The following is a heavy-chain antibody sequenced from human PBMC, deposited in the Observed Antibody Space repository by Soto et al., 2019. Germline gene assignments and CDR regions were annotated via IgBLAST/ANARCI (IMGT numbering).Heavy chain of an antibody. V-gene: IGHV4-31*03. J-gene: IGHJ4*02. Sequence: SETQSLTCTVSGGSISSGGYYWSWIRRHPGKGLEWIGYIYYSGSTYYNPSLKSRVTISVDTSKNQFSLKLSSVTAADTAVYYCARVSGNSPTPFDYWGQGTLVTVS. D-gene: IGHD1-7*01. CDR1: GGSISSGGYY. CDR3: ARVSGNSPTPFDY. CDR2: IYYSGST.